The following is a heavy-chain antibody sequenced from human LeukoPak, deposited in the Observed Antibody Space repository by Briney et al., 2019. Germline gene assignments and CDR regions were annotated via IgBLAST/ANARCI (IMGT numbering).Heavy chain of an antibody. D-gene: IGHD2-21*02. CDR2: ISTYNGNT. CDR3: AREVIAYCGGDCYAFDY. J-gene: IGHJ4*02. V-gene: IGHV1-18*01. CDR1: GYTFTSYG. Sequence: ASVKVSCKASGYTFTSYGISWVRQAPGQGLEWMGWISTYNGNTNYAQKLQGRVTMTTDTSTSTAYMELRSLRSDDTAVYYCAREVIAYCGGDCYAFDYWGQGTLVTVSS.